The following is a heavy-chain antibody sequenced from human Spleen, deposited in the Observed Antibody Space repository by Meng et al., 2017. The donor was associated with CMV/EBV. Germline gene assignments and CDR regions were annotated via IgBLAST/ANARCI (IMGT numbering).Heavy chain of an antibody. CDR2: MNPNSGNT. Sequence: ASVKVSCKASGYTFINYDINWVRQASGQGLEWMGWMNPNSGNTGYAQKFQGRVTITRNTSISTAYMELSSLRSEDTAVYYCASGGGLGGDYYYYGMDVWGQGTTVTVSS. J-gene: IGHJ6*02. CDR3: ASGGGLGGDYYYYGMDV. V-gene: IGHV1-8*01. CDR1: GYTFINYD. D-gene: IGHD3-3*01.